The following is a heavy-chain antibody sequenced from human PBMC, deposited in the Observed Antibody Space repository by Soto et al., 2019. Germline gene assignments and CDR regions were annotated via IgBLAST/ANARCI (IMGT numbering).Heavy chain of an antibody. CDR1: GGTFSSYA. CDR3: ARDDVAVAGTGFDP. J-gene: IGHJ5*02. V-gene: IGHV1-69*13. D-gene: IGHD6-19*01. Sequence: SSVKVSCKASGGTFSSYAISWVLQAPGQGLEWMGGIIPIFGTANYAQKFQGRVTITADESTSTAYMELSSLRSEDTAVYYCARDDVAVAGTGFDPWGQGTLVTVSS. CDR2: IIPIFGTA.